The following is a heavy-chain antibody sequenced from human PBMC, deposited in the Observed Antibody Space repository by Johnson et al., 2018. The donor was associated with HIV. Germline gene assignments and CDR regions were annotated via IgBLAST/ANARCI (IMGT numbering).Heavy chain of an antibody. V-gene: IGHV3-11*01. CDR1: GFTFSDYY. Sequence: QVQLVESGGGVVQPGRSLRLSCAASGFTFSDYYMSWIRQAPGKGLEWVSYISSSGSTIYYADSVKGRLTISRDNSRNTLYLQINSLRAEDTAIYYCARRRVAGDDAFDIWGQGTTVTVSS. CDR3: ARRRVAGDDAFDI. CDR2: ISSSGSTI. D-gene: IGHD6-19*01. J-gene: IGHJ3*02.